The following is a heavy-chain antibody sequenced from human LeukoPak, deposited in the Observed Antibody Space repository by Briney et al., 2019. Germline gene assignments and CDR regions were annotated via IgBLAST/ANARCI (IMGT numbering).Heavy chain of an antibody. CDR3: ARDNGNGDFDY. CDR2: IKQDGSEK. V-gene: IGHV3-7*01. CDR1: GFTFSSYW. J-gene: IGHJ4*02. Sequence: GGSLRLSCTASGFTFSSYWMSWVRQAPGKGLEWVANIKQDGSEKYYVDSVKGRFTISRDNAKNSLYLQMNSLRAEDTAVYYCARDNGNGDFDYWGQGTLVTVSS. D-gene: IGHD2-8*01.